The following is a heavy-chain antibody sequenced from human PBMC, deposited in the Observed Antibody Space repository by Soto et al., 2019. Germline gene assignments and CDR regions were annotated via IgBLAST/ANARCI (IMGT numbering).Heavy chain of an antibody. CDR2: IKQDGSAK. J-gene: IGHJ4*02. Sequence: EAQLVGSGGGLVQPGDSLRLSCAASGFALRTHWMSWVRQTPEKGLEWVANIKQDGSAKFYAASVRGRFTISRDNANNSLYLQLNSLRAEDTAVYYCARDDGDRAFDCWGQGSRVTVS. CDR3: ARDDGDRAFDC. CDR1: GFALRTHW. V-gene: IGHV3-7*01.